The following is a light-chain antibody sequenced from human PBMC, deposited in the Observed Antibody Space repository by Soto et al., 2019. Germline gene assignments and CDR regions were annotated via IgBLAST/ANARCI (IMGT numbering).Light chain of an antibody. CDR2: QGY. Sequence: QSALAQPASVSGSPGQSITISCTGTSSDVGKYNLVSWYQQHPGKAPKVMILQGYKRPSGVSNRFSGSKFGNTASLTISGLQAEDVAEYYCCAYAATYTYVFGTGTKGTVL. V-gene: IGLV2-23*01. CDR3: CAYAATYTYV. J-gene: IGLJ1*01. CDR1: SSDVGKYNL.